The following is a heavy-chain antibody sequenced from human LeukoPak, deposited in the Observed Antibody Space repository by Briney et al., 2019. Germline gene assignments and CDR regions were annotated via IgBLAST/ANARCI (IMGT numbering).Heavy chain of an antibody. D-gene: IGHD6-25*01. CDR1: GFTFSSYA. CDR2: IRNDGSNK. Sequence: PGGSLRLSCAASGFTFSSYAMHWVRQAPGKGLEWVAFIRNDGSNKYYADSVKGRFTISRDNSKNTLYLQMNTLRAEDTAVYYCAMAANDYWGQGTLVTVSS. J-gene: IGHJ4*02. CDR3: AMAANDY. V-gene: IGHV3-30*02.